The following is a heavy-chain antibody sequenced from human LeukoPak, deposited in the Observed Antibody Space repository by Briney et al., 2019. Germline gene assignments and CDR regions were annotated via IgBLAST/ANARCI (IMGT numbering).Heavy chain of an antibody. Sequence: GESLRLSYAASGFTVSSNYMSWVRQALGKGLEWVSVIYSGGSTYYADSVKGRFTISRDNSKNTLYLQMNSLRAEDTAVYYCARDLPSKSFHYWGQGTLVTVSS. CDR3: ARDLPSKSFHY. CDR1: GFTVSSNY. CDR2: IYSGGST. J-gene: IGHJ4*02. V-gene: IGHV3-66*02.